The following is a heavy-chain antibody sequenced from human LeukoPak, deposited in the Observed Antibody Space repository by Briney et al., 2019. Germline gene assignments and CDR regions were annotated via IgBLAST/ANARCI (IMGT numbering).Heavy chain of an antibody. Sequence: SETLSLTCTVSGGSISSSSYYWGWIRQPPGKGLEWIGSIYYSGSTYYNPSLKSRVTISVDTSKNQFSLKLSTVTAADTAVYYCASAGEQWLPRTPHDAFDIWGQGTMVTVSS. V-gene: IGHV4-39*01. CDR3: ASAGEQWLPRTPHDAFDI. D-gene: IGHD6-19*01. CDR1: GGSISSSSYY. J-gene: IGHJ3*02. CDR2: IYYSGST.